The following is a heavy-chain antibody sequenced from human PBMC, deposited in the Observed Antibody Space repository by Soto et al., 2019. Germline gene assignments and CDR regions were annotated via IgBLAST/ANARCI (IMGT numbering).Heavy chain of an antibody. CDR2: ISIGGDKT. D-gene: IGHD5-12*01. Sequence: EVQLLESGGDLIQPGGSLRLSCAASGFTISSNSFTWVRQAPGKGLEYVSGISIGGDKTWHADSVKGRFTVSRDNSKNTVYLQMNSLRVDDTVVYYCAKWDGYGDHWGQGTLLTVSS. CDR3: AKWDGYGDH. J-gene: IGHJ5*02. CDR1: GFTISSNS. V-gene: IGHV3-23*01.